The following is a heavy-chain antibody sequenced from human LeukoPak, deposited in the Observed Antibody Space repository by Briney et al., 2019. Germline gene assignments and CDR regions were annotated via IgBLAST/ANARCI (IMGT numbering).Heavy chain of an antibody. V-gene: IGHV1-2*02. D-gene: IGHD3-10*01. CDR1: GYTFTDYY. CDR3: ARGRSDYYLDS. CDR2: IYPNSGGT. Sequence: ASVKASCKASGYTFTDYYMHWVREAPGQGLEWMGWIYPNSGGTNYAQNFQGRVTMTRDTSISTAYMGLSRLRSDDTAVYFCARGRSDYYLDSWGQGTLVTVSS. J-gene: IGHJ4*02.